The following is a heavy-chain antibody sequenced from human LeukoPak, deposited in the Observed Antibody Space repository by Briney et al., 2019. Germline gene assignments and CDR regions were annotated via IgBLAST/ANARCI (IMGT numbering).Heavy chain of an antibody. J-gene: IGHJ4*02. CDR1: GFTFSNFA. CDR2: ISGSGGST. Sequence: SGGSLRLSCAASGFTFSNFAMNWVRQAPGKGLEWVSTISGSGGSTYYADSVKGRFTISRDNTKNTLYLQMISLAAADTAVDYCAKMVHTEQWLVPFDYWGQGTLVTVSS. D-gene: IGHD6-19*01. V-gene: IGHV3-23*01. CDR3: AKMVHTEQWLVPFDY.